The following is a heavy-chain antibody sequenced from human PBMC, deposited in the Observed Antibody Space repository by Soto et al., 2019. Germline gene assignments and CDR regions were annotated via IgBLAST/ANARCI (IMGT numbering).Heavy chain of an antibody. CDR2: ISGSGGST. J-gene: IGHJ6*02. D-gene: IGHD3-16*01. CDR3: AKPFGGYYYYRLAV. CDR1: GFTFSSYA. Sequence: PGGSLRLSCAASGFTFSSYAMSWVRQAPGKGLEWVSAISGSGGSTYYADSVKGRFTISRDNSKNTLYLQMNSLRAQDTAVYYYAKPFGGYYYYRLAVRAQGPTVPASS. V-gene: IGHV3-23*01.